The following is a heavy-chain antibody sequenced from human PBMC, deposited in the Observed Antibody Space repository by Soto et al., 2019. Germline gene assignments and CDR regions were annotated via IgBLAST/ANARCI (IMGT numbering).Heavy chain of an antibody. D-gene: IGHD2-2*01. CDR3: ARSFGYCSSTSCYDGVAFDY. CDR1: GGSISSYY. V-gene: IGHV4-59*01. Sequence: QVQLQESGPGLVKPSETLSLTCTVSGGSISSYYWSWIRQPPGKGLEWIGYIYYSGSTNYNPSLKSRVTISVDTSKNQFSLKLSSVTAADTAVYYCARSFGYCSSTSCYDGVAFDYWCQGTLVTVSS. J-gene: IGHJ4*02. CDR2: IYYSGST.